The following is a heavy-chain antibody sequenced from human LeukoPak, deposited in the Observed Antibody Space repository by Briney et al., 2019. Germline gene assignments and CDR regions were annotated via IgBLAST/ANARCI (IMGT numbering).Heavy chain of an antibody. J-gene: IGHJ4*02. CDR1: GYTFSSYD. CDR3: ARGPYDSSGYRFDC. Sequence: ASVKVSCKASGYTFSSYDINWVRQATGQGLEWMGWMNPNSGNTGYAQKFQGRVTMTENTSISTAYMELSSLRSEDTAVYFCARGPYDSSGYRFDCWGQGTLVTASS. D-gene: IGHD3-22*01. V-gene: IGHV1-8*01. CDR2: MNPNSGNT.